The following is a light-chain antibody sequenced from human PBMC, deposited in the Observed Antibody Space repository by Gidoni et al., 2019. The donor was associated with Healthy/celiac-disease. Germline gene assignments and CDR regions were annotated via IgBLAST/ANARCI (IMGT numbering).Light chain of an antibody. J-gene: IGKJ3*01. CDR3: QQRSNWPFT. CDR1: QSVSSY. V-gene: IGKV3-11*01. CDR2: DAS. Sequence: EIVLTQSPATLYLSPGERATLSCRASQSVSSYLAWYQQKPGQAPRLLIYDASNRATGIPARFSGSGSWTDFTLTISSLEPEDFAVYYCQQRSNWPFTFGPXTKVDIK.